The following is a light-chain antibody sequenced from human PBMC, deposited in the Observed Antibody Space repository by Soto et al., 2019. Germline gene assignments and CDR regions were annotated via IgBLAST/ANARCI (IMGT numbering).Light chain of an antibody. CDR2: GAS. V-gene: IGKV3-15*01. Sequence: EIVMTQSPATLSVSPGERATLSCRASQRVSSNLAWYQQKPGQAPRLLIYGASTRATGISARFSGSGSGTEFTLTISSLQSEDFAVYYWQQYNNGPPMYTFGQGTKLEIK. CDR3: QQYNNGPPMYT. CDR1: QRVSSN. J-gene: IGKJ2*01.